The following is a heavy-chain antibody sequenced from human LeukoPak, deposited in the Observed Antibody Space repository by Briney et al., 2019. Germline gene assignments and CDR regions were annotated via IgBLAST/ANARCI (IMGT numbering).Heavy chain of an antibody. V-gene: IGHV3-30*18. CDR3: AKTEYYYDSSGYCFDY. J-gene: IGHJ4*02. D-gene: IGHD3-22*01. CDR2: ISYDGSNK. CDR1: GFTFSSYG. Sequence: GGSLRLSCAASGFTFSSYGMHWVRQAPGKGLEWVAVISYDGSNKYYADSVKGRFTISRDNSKNTLYLQMNSLRAEDTAVCYCAKTEYYYDSSGYCFDYWGQGTLVTVSS.